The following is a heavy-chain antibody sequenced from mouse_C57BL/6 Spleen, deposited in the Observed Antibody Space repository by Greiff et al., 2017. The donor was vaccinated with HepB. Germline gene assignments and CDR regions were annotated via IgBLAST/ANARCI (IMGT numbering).Heavy chain of an antibody. CDR3: ARGSMITYYFDY. CDR2: IWSGGST. J-gene: IGHJ2*01. V-gene: IGHV2-2*01. Sequence: VKLVESGPGLVQPSQSLSITCTVSGFSLTSYGVHWVRQSPGKGLEWLGVIWSGGSTDYNAAFISRLSISKDNSKSQVFFKMNSLQADDTAIYYCARGSMITYYFDYWGQGTTLTVSS. D-gene: IGHD2-4*01. CDR1: GFSLTSYG.